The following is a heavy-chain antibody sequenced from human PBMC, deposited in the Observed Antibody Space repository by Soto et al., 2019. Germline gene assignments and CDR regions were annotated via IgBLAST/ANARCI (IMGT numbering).Heavy chain of an antibody. CDR3: ARRAAAGFWFDP. Sequence: QVQLQESGPGVVKPSQTLSLTCTVSGGSLSSSGYYWSWIRQHPGKGLEWIGYIYYSGSTYYNPSLQSRVTISVETSKNQFSLKLSSVTAADTAVYYCARRAAAGFWFDPWGEGTLVTVSS. D-gene: IGHD6-13*01. CDR2: IYYSGST. V-gene: IGHV4-31*03. J-gene: IGHJ5*02. CDR1: GGSLSSSGYY.